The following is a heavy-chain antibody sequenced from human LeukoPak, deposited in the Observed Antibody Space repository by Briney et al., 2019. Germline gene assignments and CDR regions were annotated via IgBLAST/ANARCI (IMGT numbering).Heavy chain of an antibody. J-gene: IGHJ2*01. D-gene: IGHD1-26*01. CDR2: ISGSGGST. CDR1: GFTFSSYA. V-gene: IGHV3-23*01. Sequence: SGGSLRLSCAASGFTFSSYAMSWVRQAPGKGLEWVSVISGSGGSTYYADSVKGRFTISRDNSKNTLYLQMNSLRAEDTAVYYCAPRIVGATVVDLWGRGTLVTVSS. CDR3: APRIVGATVVDL.